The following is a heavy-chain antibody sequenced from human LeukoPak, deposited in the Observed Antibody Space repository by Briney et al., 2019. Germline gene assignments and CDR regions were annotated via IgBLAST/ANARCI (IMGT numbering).Heavy chain of an antibody. J-gene: IGHJ4*02. CDR2: IYYSGST. D-gene: IGHD3-10*01. Sequence: PSETLSLTCTVSGGSISSSSYYWGWIRQPPGKGLEWIGSIYYSGSTYYNPSLKSRVTISVDTSKNQFSLKLSSVTAADTAVYYCAKHSLTWFGELLNFDYWGQGTLVTVSS. V-gene: IGHV4-39*01. CDR3: AKHSLTWFGELLNFDY. CDR1: GGSISSSSYY.